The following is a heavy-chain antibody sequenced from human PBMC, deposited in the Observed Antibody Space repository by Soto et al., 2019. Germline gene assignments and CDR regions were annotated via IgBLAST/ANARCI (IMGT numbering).Heavy chain of an antibody. D-gene: IGHD2-21*02. J-gene: IGHJ2*01. CDR3: VREPCGDCFDWYFDL. V-gene: IGHV3-30-3*01. CDR1: GFTFSGFA. CDR2: ISYDGTTR. Sequence: QVQLVESGGGVVQPGRSLRLSCAASGFTFSGFAMHWVRQSPGKGMEWVALISYDGTTRYYPDSVKGRFTISRDNSRDTLDLQMDGLRVEDTAVYYCVREPCGDCFDWYFDLWGRGTLVSVSS.